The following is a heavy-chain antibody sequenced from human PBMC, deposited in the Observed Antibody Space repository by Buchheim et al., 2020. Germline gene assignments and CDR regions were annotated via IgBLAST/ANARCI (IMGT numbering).Heavy chain of an antibody. J-gene: IGHJ4*02. D-gene: IGHD6-19*01. CDR2: IYWYDDK. V-gene: IGHV2-5*01. CDR3: AHRGVSAGYSSGWDGGYFEA. CDR1: GFSLSTGGVG. Sequence: QITLKESGPTLVKSTQTLTLTCTFSGFSLSTGGVGGGWIRQSPGKALELLALIYWYDDKRYSPSLRSRLTIIKDTSKNQVVLIMTNMDPVDTATYYCAHRGVSAGYSSGWDGGYFEAWGQGTL.